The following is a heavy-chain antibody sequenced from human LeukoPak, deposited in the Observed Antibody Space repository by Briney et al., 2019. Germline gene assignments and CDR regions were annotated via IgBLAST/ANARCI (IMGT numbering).Heavy chain of an antibody. CDR2: INPSGGST. J-gene: IGHJ5*02. Sequence: GASVKVSCEASGYTFTSYYMHWVRQAPGQGLEWMGIINPSGGSTSYAQKFQGRVTMTRDMSTSTVYMELSSLRSEDTAVYYCARSSGSDWFDPWGQGTLVTVSS. D-gene: IGHD6-19*01. CDR1: GYTFTSYY. V-gene: IGHV1-46*01. CDR3: ARSSGSDWFDP.